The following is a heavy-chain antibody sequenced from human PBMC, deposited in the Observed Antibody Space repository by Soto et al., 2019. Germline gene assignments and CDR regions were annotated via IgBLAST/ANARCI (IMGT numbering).Heavy chain of an antibody. CDR3: ARVGPWVPYYYDSSPYTFENWFDP. J-gene: IGHJ5*02. Sequence: SGTLCLTSAVSCYSIISGYYFGWLRQPPWKLLYCIGSIYHGVITYYNPSLNSRVTLSIYMTNNHVSLILNSVTAADTAVYYCARVGPWVPYYYDSSPYTFENWFDPWGQGTLVTVSS. CDR1: CYSIISGYY. V-gene: IGHV4-38-2*01. CDR2: IYHGVIT. D-gene: IGHD3-22*01.